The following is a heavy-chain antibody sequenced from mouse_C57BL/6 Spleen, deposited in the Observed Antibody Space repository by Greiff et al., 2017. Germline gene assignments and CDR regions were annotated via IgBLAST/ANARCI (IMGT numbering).Heavy chain of an antibody. CDR3: ARERYYGNYGDFDY. CDR1: GYSFTGYF. Sequence: EVQLQESGPELVKPGDSVKISCKASGYSFTGYFMNWVMQSHGKSLEWIGRINPYNGDTFYNQKFKGKATLTVDKSSSTAHMELRSLTSEDSAVYYCARERYYGNYGDFDYWGQGTTLTVSS. D-gene: IGHD2-1*01. J-gene: IGHJ2*01. V-gene: IGHV1-20*01. CDR2: INPYNGDT.